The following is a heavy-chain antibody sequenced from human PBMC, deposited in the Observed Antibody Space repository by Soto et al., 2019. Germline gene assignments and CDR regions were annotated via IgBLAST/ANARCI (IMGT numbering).Heavy chain of an antibody. D-gene: IGHD2-15*01. CDR2: IIPILGIA. V-gene: IGHV1-69*02. CDR1: GGTFSSYT. CDR3: ARRIDQDIVVVVAATAGAVDI. J-gene: IGHJ3*02. Sequence: QVQLVQSGAEVKKPGSSVKVSCKASGGTFSSYTISWVRQAPGQGLEWMGRIIPILGIANYAQKFQGRVTITADKSTSTAYMELSSLRSEDTAVYYCARRIDQDIVVVVAATAGAVDIWGQGTMVTVSS.